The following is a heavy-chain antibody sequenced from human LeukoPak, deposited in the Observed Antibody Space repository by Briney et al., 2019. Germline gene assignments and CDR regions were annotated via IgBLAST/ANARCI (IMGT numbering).Heavy chain of an antibody. CDR3: ATDGMVRGVIGY. Sequence: GASVKVSCKASGYTFTSYHINWVRQAPGRGLEWMGWISAYNGNTNYAQKFQGRVTMTEDTSTDTAYMELSSLRSEDTAVYYCATDGMVRGVIGYWGQGTLVTVSS. CDR1: GYTFTSYH. J-gene: IGHJ4*02. V-gene: IGHV1-18*01. D-gene: IGHD3-10*01. CDR2: ISAYNGNT.